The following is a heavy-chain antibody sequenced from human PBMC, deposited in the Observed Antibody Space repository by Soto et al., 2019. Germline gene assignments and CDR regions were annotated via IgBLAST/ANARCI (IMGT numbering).Heavy chain of an antibody. CDR1: GYTFTSYA. Sequence: QVQLVQSGAEVKKPGASVKVSCKASGYTFTSYAMHWVRQAPGQRLEWMGWINAGNGNTKYSQKFQGRVTITRDTSASTADMELSSLRSEDTAVYYCACGDPEWLAFYGLDVWGQGTTVTVSS. CDR2: INAGNGNT. CDR3: ACGDPEWLAFYGLDV. J-gene: IGHJ6*02. V-gene: IGHV1-3*01. D-gene: IGHD3-3*01.